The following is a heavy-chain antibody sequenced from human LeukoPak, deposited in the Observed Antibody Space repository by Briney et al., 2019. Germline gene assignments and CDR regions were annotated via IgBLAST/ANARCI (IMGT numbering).Heavy chain of an antibody. CDR1: GFSFSNYW. V-gene: IGHV3-7*01. D-gene: IGHD6-6*01. J-gene: IGHJ6*03. CDR2: IKQDGSET. CDR3: ARDPLAARMGAYYYYYYMDV. Sequence: GGSLRLSCVVSGFSFSNYWMDWVRQAPGKGLEWVAFIKQDGSETAYADSVKGRFTISRDNAKNSLYLQMNSLRVEDTAVYYCARDPLAARMGAYYYYYYMDVWGKGTTVTVSS.